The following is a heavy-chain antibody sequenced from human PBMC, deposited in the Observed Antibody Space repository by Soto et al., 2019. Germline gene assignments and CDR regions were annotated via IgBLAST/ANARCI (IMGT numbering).Heavy chain of an antibody. CDR2: ISGSGGST. CDR1: GFTFSSYA. J-gene: IGHJ5*02. CDR3: AKGSHDYGPGRWFDP. V-gene: IGHV3-23*01. Sequence: GGSLRLSCAASGFTFSSYAMSWVRQAPGKGLEWVSAISGSGGSTYYADSVKGRFTISRDNSKNTLYLQMNSLRAEDTAVYYCAKGSHDYGPGRWFDPWRQGTLVTVPS. D-gene: IGHD4-17*01.